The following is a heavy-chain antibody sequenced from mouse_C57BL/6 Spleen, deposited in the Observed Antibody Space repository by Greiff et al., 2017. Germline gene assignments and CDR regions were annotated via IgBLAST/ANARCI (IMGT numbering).Heavy chain of an antibody. D-gene: IGHD2-1*01. CDR1: GFTFSDYG. V-gene: IGHV5-17*01. Sequence: EVQVVESGGGLVKPGGSLKLSCAASGFTFSDYGMHWVRQAPEKGLEWVAYISSGSSTIYYADTVKGRFTISRDNAKNTLFLQMTSLRSEDTAMYDCAREGIYYGNYNGVAYWGQGTLVTVSA. CDR2: ISSGSSTI. CDR3: AREGIYYGNYNGVAY. J-gene: IGHJ3*01.